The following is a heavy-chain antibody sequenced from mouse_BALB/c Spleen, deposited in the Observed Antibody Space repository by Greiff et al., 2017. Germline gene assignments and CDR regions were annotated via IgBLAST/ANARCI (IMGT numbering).Heavy chain of an antibody. Sequence: EVKLVESGGDLVKPGGSLKLSCAASGFTFSSYGMSWVRQTPDKRLGWVATISSGGSYTYYPDSVKGRFTISRDNAKNTLYLQMSSLKSEDTAMYYCAVRDYFDYWGQGTTLTVSS. D-gene: IGHD3-3*01. V-gene: IGHV5-6*01. J-gene: IGHJ2*01. CDR2: ISSGGSYT. CDR3: AVRDYFDY. CDR1: GFTFSSYG.